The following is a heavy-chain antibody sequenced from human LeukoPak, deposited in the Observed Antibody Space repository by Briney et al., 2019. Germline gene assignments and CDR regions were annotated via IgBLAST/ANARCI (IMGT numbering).Heavy chain of an antibody. J-gene: IGHJ6*02. CDR2: IYYTGST. V-gene: IGHV4-31*03. CDR1: GGSINSATYY. CDR3: AKGNNYLYYYYALDV. Sequence: SETLSLTCTVSGGSINSATYYWSWIRQHPGKGLEWIGYIYYTGSTYYNPSLKSRVTMSVDTSKNQFSLKLSSVTAADTAVYYCAKGNNYLYYYYALDVWGQGTTVTVSS. D-gene: IGHD5-24*01.